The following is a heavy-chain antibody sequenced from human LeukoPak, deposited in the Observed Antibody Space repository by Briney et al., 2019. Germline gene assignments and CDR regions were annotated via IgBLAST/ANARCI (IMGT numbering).Heavy chain of an antibody. D-gene: IGHD3-3*01. CDR3: ARDTDDPRRYFDY. CDR2: IYSGGST. CDR1: GFTVSNNC. V-gene: IGHV3-66*01. Sequence: PGGSLRLSCAASGFTVSNNCMSWVRQAPGKGLEYVSVIYSGGSTYYADSVKGRFTISRDNAKNSLYLQMNSLRAEDTAVYYCARDTDDPRRYFDYWGQGTLVTVSS. J-gene: IGHJ4*02.